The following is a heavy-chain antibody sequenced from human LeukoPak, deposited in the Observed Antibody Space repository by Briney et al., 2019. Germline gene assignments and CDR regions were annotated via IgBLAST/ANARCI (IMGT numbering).Heavy chain of an antibody. CDR1: GFAFSNYA. Sequence: GGSLRLSCAASGFAFSNYAMSWVRQAPGKGLEWVSSLISSGATTYYADSVKGRFTISRDNSKNTLYLLMNSLRVEDTAVYYCARGDFYFDFWGHGTLVTVSS. CDR3: ARGDFYFDF. V-gene: IGHV3-23*01. CDR2: LISSGATT. J-gene: IGHJ4*01.